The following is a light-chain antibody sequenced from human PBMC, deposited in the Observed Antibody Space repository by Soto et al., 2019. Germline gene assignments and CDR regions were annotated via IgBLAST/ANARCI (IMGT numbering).Light chain of an antibody. Sequence: QSALTQPASVSGSPGQSITISCTGTSSDVGGYKYVSWYQQHPDKAPKLIIFEVSNRPSGISDRFSGSKSGFTASLTISGLRAEDEADYYCCSLEGSNALVVFGGGTKLTVL. CDR2: EVS. J-gene: IGLJ2*01. CDR1: SSDVGGYKY. CDR3: CSLEGSNALVV. V-gene: IGLV2-14*01.